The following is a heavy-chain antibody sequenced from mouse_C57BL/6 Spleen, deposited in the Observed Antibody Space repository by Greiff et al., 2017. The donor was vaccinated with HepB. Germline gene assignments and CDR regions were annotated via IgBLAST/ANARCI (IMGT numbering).Heavy chain of an antibody. D-gene: IGHD4-1*01. CDR1: GYTFTSSW. CDR2: IDPSDSYT. J-gene: IGHJ4*01. V-gene: IGHV1-69*01. CDR3: ASLGRGYAMDY. Sequence: VQLQQPGAELVMPGASVKLSCKASGYTFTSSWMHWVKQRPGQGLAWIGEIDPSDSYTNYNQKFKGKSTLTVDKSSSTAYMQLSSLTSEDSAVYYCASLGRGYAMDYGGQGTSVTVSS.